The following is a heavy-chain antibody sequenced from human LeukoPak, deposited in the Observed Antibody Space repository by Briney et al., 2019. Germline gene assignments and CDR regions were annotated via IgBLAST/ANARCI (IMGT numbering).Heavy chain of an antibody. Sequence: GGSLRLSCAASGFTFSNYMMHWVRQAPGKGLVWVSRIKSDGITITYADSVKGRFTISRDNAENTLYLQMNSLRAEDTAVYYCLRDLNWSLDQWGQGTLVTVSS. CDR3: LRDLNWSLDQ. J-gene: IGHJ4*02. CDR1: GFTFSNYM. CDR2: IKSDGITI. D-gene: IGHD1-20*01. V-gene: IGHV3-74*01.